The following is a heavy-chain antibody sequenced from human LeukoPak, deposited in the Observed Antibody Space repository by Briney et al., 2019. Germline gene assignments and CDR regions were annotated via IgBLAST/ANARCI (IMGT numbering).Heavy chain of an antibody. CDR1: GYTFIDFY. J-gene: IGHJ3*02. Sequence: ASVKVSCKASGYTFIDFYIHWVRQAPGQGLELMGWINPKSGATDYSQSFQGRVTMTRDTSISTAYMELRSLRSDDTAVYYCARGGRIAARQPAFGIWGQGTMVTVSS. D-gene: IGHD6-6*01. CDR2: INPKSGAT. V-gene: IGHV1-2*02. CDR3: ARGGRIAARQPAFGI.